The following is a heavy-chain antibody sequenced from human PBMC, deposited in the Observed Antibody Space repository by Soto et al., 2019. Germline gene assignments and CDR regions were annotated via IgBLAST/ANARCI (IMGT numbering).Heavy chain of an antibody. V-gene: IGHV3-48*03. Sequence: GGSLRLSCAASGFTFRTYEMNWVRQAPGKGLEWVSYISSRGETRYYADSVKGRFTNSRDNAENSLYLQMNSLRADDTAVYYCARESIEVTGPYDNWGQGTLVTVSS. CDR1: GFTFRTYE. CDR2: ISSRGETR. D-gene: IGHD6-19*01. J-gene: IGHJ4*02. CDR3: ARESIEVTGPYDN.